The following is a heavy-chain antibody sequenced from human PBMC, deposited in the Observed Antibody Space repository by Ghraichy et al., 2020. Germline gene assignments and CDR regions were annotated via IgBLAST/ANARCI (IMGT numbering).Heavy chain of an antibody. J-gene: IGHJ4*02. CDR1: GFTFSSYA. D-gene: IGHD3-22*01. CDR2: ISGSGGST. Sequence: LSLTCAASGFTFSSYAMSWVRQAPGKGLEWVSAISGSGGSTYYADSVKGRFTISRDNSKNTLYLQMNSLRAEDTAVYYCAKAGDSSGYYRGHYFDYWGQGTLVTVSS. V-gene: IGHV3-23*01. CDR3: AKAGDSSGYYRGHYFDY.